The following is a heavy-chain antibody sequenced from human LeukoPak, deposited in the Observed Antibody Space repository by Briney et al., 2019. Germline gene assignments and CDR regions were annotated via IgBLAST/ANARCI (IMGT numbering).Heavy chain of an antibody. Sequence: QSGGSLRLSCAASGFTFSSYWMSWVCQAPGKGLEWVANIKQDGSEKYYVDSVKGRFTISRDNAKNSLYLQMNSLRAEDTAVYYCARDTPYSSSWYLWYYYYMDVWGKGTTVTISS. CDR2: IKQDGSEK. V-gene: IGHV3-7*01. CDR1: GFTFSSYW. J-gene: IGHJ6*03. D-gene: IGHD6-13*01. CDR3: ARDTPYSSSWYLWYYYYMDV.